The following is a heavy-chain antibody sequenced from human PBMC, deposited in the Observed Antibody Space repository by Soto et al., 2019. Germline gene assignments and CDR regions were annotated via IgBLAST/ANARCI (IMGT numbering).Heavy chain of an antibody. CDR2: IEGSGAIT. CDR3: VKNSGWFNT. V-gene: IGHV3-23*01. J-gene: IGHJ5*02. D-gene: IGHD3-10*01. CDR1: GFMSSTTD. Sequence: GGSLRLSCAASGFMSSTTDMSWVRQAPGKGLEWVTTIEGSGAITYYADSVKGRFIISRDNSRNTVYLQMDSLTADDTAVYYCVKNSGWFNTWGQGTLVTVSS.